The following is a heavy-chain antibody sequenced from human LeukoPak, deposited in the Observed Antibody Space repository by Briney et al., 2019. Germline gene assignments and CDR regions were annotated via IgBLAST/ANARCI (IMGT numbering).Heavy chain of an antibody. CDR3: ARGRVGSDYYYYYMDF. CDR1: GGTFSSYA. D-gene: IGHD1-26*01. J-gene: IGHJ6*03. V-gene: IGHV1-69*05. CDR2: IIPIFGTA. Sequence: ASVKVSCKASGGTFSSYAISWVRQAPGQGLEWMGGIIPIFGTANYAQKFQGRVTITTDESTSTAYMELSSLRSEDTAVYYCARGRVGSDYYYYYMDFWGKGTTVTVSS.